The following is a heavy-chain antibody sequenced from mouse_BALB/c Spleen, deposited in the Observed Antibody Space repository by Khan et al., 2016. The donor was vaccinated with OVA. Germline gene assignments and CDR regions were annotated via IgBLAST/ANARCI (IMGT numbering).Heavy chain of an antibody. Sequence: EVELVESGGDLVRPGGSLKLSCAASGFSFSTYSMSWVRQTPEKRLEWVATISSGGSYTYSPDSVKGRFTISRDNAKNTLYLQMSSLKSEDTAMYYCTRHRGYYGYNPYFGYWGQGTTLTVSS. CDR1: GFSFSTYS. V-gene: IGHV5-6-4*01. CDR3: TRHRGYYGYNPYFGY. CDR2: ISSGGSYT. J-gene: IGHJ2*01. D-gene: IGHD1-1*01.